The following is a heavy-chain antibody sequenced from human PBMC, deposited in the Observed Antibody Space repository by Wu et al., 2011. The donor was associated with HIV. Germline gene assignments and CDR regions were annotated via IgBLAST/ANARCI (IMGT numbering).Heavy chain of an antibody. V-gene: IGHV1-69*15. D-gene: IGHD2-15*01. CDR1: GGTFSRYG. CDR3: ARGAMTRGGEVDI. J-gene: IGHJ3*02. Sequence: SGGTFSRYGISWVRQAPGQGLEWMGRIIPIFGTANYAQKFQGRVTITADESTSTAYMELSSLRSEDTAVYYCARGAMTRGGEVDIWGQGTMVTVSS. CDR2: IIPIFGTA.